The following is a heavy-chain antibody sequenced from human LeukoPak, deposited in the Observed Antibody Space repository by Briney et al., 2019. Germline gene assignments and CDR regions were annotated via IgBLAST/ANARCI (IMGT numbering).Heavy chain of an antibody. J-gene: IGHJ4*02. V-gene: IGHV3-33*01. D-gene: IGHD6-6*01. CDR3: ARLRQLVAAYDY. CDR2: IWYDGSNK. Sequence: PGRSLRLSCAASGFTFSSYGMHWVRQAPGKGLEWVAVIWYDGSNKYYADSVKGRFTISRDNAKNSLYLQMNSLRAEDTAVYYCARLRQLVAAYDYWGQGTLVTVSS. CDR1: GFTFSSYG.